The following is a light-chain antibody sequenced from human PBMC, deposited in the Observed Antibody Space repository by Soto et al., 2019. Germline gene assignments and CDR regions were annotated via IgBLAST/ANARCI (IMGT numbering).Light chain of an antibody. CDR1: SSDGGGYNY. V-gene: IGLV2-14*01. CDR3: CSYTSSTTYV. CDR2: AVT. J-gene: IGLJ1*01. Sequence: QSVLTQPASVSGSPGQSTTISCTGTSSDGGGYNYVSWYQQHPGKAPKLIIYAVTNRPSGVSIRFSGSKSGNTASLTISGLQAEDEADYYCCSYTSSTTYVFGPGTKVTVL.